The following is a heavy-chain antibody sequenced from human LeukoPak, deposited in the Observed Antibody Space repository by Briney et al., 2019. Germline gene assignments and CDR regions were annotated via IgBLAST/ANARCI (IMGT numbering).Heavy chain of an antibody. CDR3: ARDGMANGFGY. CDR2: IYFSGST. J-gene: IGHJ4*02. V-gene: IGHV4-59*01. D-gene: IGHD5-24*01. Sequence: PSETLSLTCTVSGGSISSYYWSWIRQPPGKGLEWIGYIYFSGSTNYNPSLKSRVTISVDTSKNQFSLKLSSVTPADTAVYYCARDGMANGFGYWGQGTLVTVSS. CDR1: GGSISSYY.